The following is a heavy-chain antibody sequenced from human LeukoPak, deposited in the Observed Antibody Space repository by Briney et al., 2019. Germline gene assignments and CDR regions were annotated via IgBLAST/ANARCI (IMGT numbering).Heavy chain of an antibody. V-gene: IGHV1-69*05. CDR2: IIPIFGTA. Sequence: ASVKVSCKASGGTFSSYAISWVRQAPGQGLEWMGRIIPIFGTANYAQKFQGRVTITTDESTSTAYMELSSLRSEDTAVYYCARSRKVGKAVAPYYFDYWGQGTLVTVSS. D-gene: IGHD6-19*01. CDR1: GGTFSSYA. CDR3: ARSRKVGKAVAPYYFDY. J-gene: IGHJ4*02.